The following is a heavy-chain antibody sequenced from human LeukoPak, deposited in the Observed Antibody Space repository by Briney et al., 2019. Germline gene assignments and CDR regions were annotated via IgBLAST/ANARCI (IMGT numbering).Heavy chain of an antibody. CDR2: IYSGGST. V-gene: IGHV3-53*01. CDR3: AKDDDYVWGRFEY. D-gene: IGHD3-16*01. CDR1: GFTFSSYS. Sequence: GGSLRLSCAASGFTFSSYSMNWVRQAPGKGLEWVSVIYSGGSTYYADSVKGRFTISRDNSKNTLYLQMNSLRAEDTAVYYCAKDDDYVWGRFEYWGQGTLVTVSS. J-gene: IGHJ4*02.